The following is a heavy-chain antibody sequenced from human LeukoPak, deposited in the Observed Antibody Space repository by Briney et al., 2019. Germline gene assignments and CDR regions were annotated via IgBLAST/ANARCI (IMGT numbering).Heavy chain of an antibody. CDR2: INHSGST. D-gene: IGHD3-3*01. V-gene: IGHV4-34*01. CDR3: ARGGYDFWSGYYSRGQGLDY. J-gene: IGHJ4*02. Sequence: SETLSLTCAVYGGSFSGYYWNWIRQPPGKGLEWIGEINHSGSTNYNPSLKSRVTISVDTSKNQFSLKLSSVTAADTAVYYCARGGYDFWSGYYSRGQGLDYWGQGTLVTVSS. CDR1: GGSFSGYY.